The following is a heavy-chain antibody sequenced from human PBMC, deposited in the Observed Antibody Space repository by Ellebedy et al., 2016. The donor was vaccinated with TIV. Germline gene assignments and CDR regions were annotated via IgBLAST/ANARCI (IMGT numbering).Heavy chain of an antibody. V-gene: IGHV3-53*01. Sequence: GGSLRLSXAASGVNVGSNYMSWVRQAPGKGLEWVSIIYSDGSTYYADSVKGRFTLSRDISKNTLFLQMNSLRAEDTAVYYCARAKRGSYYSAFDIWGQGTMVTVSS. J-gene: IGHJ3*02. CDR3: ARAKRGSYYSAFDI. D-gene: IGHD1-26*01. CDR1: GVNVGSNY. CDR2: IYSDGST.